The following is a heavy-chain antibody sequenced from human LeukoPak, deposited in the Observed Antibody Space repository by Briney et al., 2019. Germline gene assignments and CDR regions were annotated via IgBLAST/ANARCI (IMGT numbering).Heavy chain of an antibody. D-gene: IGHD3-22*01. CDR3: AKGGGVVALYYMDV. CDR1: GFTFSSYG. V-gene: IGHV3-30*02. J-gene: IGHJ6*03. CDR2: IRYDGSNK. Sequence: GGSLRLSCAASGFTFSSYGMHWVRQAPGKGLEWVAFIRYDGSNKYYADSVKGRFTISRDNSKNTLYLQMNSLRAEGTAVYYCAKGGGVVALYYMDVWGKGTTVTISS.